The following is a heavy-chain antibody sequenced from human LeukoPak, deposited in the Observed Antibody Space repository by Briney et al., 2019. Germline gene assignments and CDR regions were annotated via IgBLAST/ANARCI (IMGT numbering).Heavy chain of an antibody. CDR3: ARCYSNYEYYFDY. J-gene: IGHJ4*02. V-gene: IGHV4-61*02. Sequence: SETLSLTCTDSGGSISSGSYYWCWIRLPAGKGLGWIGRIYTSGSTNYNPSLKGRVTISVDTSKNQFSLKMSSVTAADTAVYYCARCYSNYEYYFDYWGQGTLVTVSS. D-gene: IGHD4-11*01. CDR2: IYTSGST. CDR1: GGSISSGSYY.